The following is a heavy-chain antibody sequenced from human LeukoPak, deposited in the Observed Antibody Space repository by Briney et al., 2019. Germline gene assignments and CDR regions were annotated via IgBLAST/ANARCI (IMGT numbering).Heavy chain of an antibody. V-gene: IGHV1-8*03. CDR3: ARAQSHPRARYRGSYYFDY. J-gene: IGHJ4*02. CDR1: GGTFTSYD. D-gene: IGHD1-26*01. Sequence: ASVKVSCQASGGTFTSYDINWVRQAPGQGLEWMGWMNPNSSNTVYAQKFQGRVTITRNTSISTAYMELSSLRSEDTAVYYCARAQSHPRARYRGSYYFDYWGQGTLVTVSS. CDR2: MNPNSSNT.